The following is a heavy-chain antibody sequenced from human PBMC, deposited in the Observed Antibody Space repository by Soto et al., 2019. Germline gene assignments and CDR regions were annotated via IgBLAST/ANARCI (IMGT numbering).Heavy chain of an antibody. J-gene: IGHJ6*02. Sequence: SETLSLTCTDSGGSISSYYWSWIRQPPGKGLEWIGYIYYSGSTNYNPSLKSRVTISVDTSKNQFSLKLSSVTAADTAVYYCAGGGHSGSFRYYYYYGMDVWGQGTTVSVSS. CDR3: AGGGHSGSFRYYYYYGMDV. V-gene: IGHV4-59*01. CDR2: IYYSGST. D-gene: IGHD1-26*01. CDR1: GGSISSYY.